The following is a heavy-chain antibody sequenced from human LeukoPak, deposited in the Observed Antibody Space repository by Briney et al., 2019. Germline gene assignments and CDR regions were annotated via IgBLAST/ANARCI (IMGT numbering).Heavy chain of an antibody. CDR1: GFTFSNAW. CDR3: TTVVTRTPGWYFDL. CDR2: IKSKSDGETT. J-gene: IGHJ2*01. Sequence: GGSVRLSCAASGFTFSNAWMSWVRQAPGKGRVGVGRIKSKSDGETTDYAAPVNGRCTISRDESKNTLYLQMRSLKTEDTAVYYCTTVVTRTPGWYFDLWGRGALVTVSS. D-gene: IGHD4-17*01. V-gene: IGHV3-15*01.